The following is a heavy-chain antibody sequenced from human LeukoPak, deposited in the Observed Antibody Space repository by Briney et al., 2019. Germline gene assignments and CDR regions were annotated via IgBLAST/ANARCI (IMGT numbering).Heavy chain of an antibody. CDR3: ARSYDTNFDY. CDR2: IYFSGST. J-gene: IGHJ4*02. D-gene: IGHD3-3*01. V-gene: IGHV4-59*01. Sequence: PSETLSLTCTVSGGSIRSYYWSWILQAPGKGLEWIGYIYFSGSTSYNPSLKSRVTISVDRSKNQFSLKLSSVAAADTAVYYCARSYDTNFDYWGQGTLVTVSS. CDR1: GGSIRSYY.